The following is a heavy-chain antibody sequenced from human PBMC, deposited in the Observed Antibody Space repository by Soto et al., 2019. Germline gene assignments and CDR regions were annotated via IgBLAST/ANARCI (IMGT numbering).Heavy chain of an antibody. CDR1: GGSISSGDYY. D-gene: IGHD3-22*01. J-gene: IGHJ4*02. V-gene: IGHV4-30-4*01. CDR2: IYDSGST. Sequence: QVQLQESGPGLVKPSQTLSLTCTVSGGSISSGDYYWSWIRQPPGKGLEWIGYIYDSGSTYYNPFLLRRVTISVDTPTNQFSLKLSSVTAADTAVYYCARGITMIVVVSPYYFVSCGQGTLVTVSS. CDR3: ARGITMIVVVSPYYFVS.